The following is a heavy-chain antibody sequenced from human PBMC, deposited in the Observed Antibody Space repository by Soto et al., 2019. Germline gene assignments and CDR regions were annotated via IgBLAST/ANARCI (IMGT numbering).Heavy chain of an antibody. J-gene: IGHJ6*02. CDR2: IYHGGST. CDR3: ASRGYYYYYGMDV. V-gene: IGHV4-38-2*01. CDR1: GYSISSGYY. Sequence: SETLSLTCAVSGYSISSGYYWGRIRQPPGKGLEWIGSIYHGGSTYYNPSLKSRVTISVDTSKNQFSLKLSPVTAADTAVYYCASRGYYYYYGMDVWGQGTTVT.